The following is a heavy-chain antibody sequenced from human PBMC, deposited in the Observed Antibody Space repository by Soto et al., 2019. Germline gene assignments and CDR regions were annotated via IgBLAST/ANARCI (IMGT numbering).Heavy chain of an antibody. J-gene: IGHJ4*02. D-gene: IGHD6-19*01. V-gene: IGHV3-23*01. Sequence: GGSLRLSCAASGFTFSSYAMSWVRQAPGKGLEWVSAISGSGGSTYYADSVKGRFTISRDNSKNTLYLQMNSLRAEDTAVYYCARCIAVAAPSGSKLSICYFDYWGQGTLVTVSS. CDR3: ARCIAVAAPSGSKLSICYFDY. CDR1: GFTFSSYA. CDR2: ISGSGGST.